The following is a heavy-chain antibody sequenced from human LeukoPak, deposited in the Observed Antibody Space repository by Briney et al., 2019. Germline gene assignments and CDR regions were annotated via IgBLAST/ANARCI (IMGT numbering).Heavy chain of an antibody. CDR2: ISYGGNT. CDR3: ARHCCSGPAKRVFDI. CDR1: GGSIISSDYH. V-gene: IGHV4-39*01. D-gene: IGHD2-15*01. Sequence: SETLSLTCTVSGGSIISSDYHWGWVRQPPGKGLEWIGTISYGGNTDYNPSLRSRVTISVDTSNNQFSLRLGSVTAADTAVYHCARHCCSGPAKRVFDIWGQGTMVTVSS. J-gene: IGHJ3*02.